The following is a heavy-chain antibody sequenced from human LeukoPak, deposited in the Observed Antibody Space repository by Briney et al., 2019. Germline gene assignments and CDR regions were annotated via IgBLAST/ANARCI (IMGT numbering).Heavy chain of an antibody. CDR1: GGSISSSY. Sequence: SETLSLTCTVSGGSISSSYWSWIRQPPVKGLEWIGYVYYSGSTNYNPSLKSRVTISVDTSKNQFSLKLTSVTAADTAVYYCARQILNDYGDYITGWFDPWGQGTLVTVSS. CDR2: VYYSGST. V-gene: IGHV4-59*08. J-gene: IGHJ5*02. CDR3: ARQILNDYGDYITGWFDP. D-gene: IGHD4-17*01.